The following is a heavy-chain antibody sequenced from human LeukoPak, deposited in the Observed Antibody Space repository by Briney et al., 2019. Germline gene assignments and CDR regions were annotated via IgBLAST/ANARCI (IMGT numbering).Heavy chain of an antibody. V-gene: IGHV3-7*01. CDR3: ARRSPKGT. J-gene: IGHJ5*02. Sequence: GGSLRLSCAASGFIFSSYWMSWVRQAPGKGLEWVANIKQDGSEKYYVDSVKGRFTISRDNAKNSLYLQMNSLRAEDTAVYYCARRSPKGTWGQGTLVTVSS. D-gene: IGHD1-26*01. CDR1: GFIFSSYW. CDR2: IKQDGSEK.